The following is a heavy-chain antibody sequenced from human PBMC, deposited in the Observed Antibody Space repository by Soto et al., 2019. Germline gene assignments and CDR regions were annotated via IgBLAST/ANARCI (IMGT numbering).Heavy chain of an antibody. V-gene: IGHV3-23*01. CDR2: ISGSGGST. CDR3: AKGLPERRSAYYRYNWFDP. J-gene: IGHJ5*02. D-gene: IGHD3-3*01. CDR1: GFTFSSYA. Sequence: EVQLLESGGGSVQPGKSLRLSCAASGFTFSSYAMSWVRQAPGKGLEWVSVISGSGGSTYYADSVKGRFTISIDNSKNTLYLQMNNLRAEDTAVYYCAKGLPERRSAYYRYNWFDPWGQGNLVTV.